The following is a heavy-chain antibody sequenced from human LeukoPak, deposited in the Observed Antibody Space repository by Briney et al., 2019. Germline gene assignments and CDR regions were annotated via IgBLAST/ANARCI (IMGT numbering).Heavy chain of an antibody. D-gene: IGHD3-10*02. CDR3: ARGTMFPYYFDY. CDR1: GFTFSSYS. Sequence: GGSLRLSCAASGFTFSSYSMKWVRQAPGKGLEWVSFISSSSSYIYYADSVKGRFTISRDNAKNSLYLQMNSLRAEDTVVYYCARGTMFPYYFDYWGQGTLVTVSS. CDR2: ISSSSSYI. J-gene: IGHJ4*02. V-gene: IGHV3-21*01.